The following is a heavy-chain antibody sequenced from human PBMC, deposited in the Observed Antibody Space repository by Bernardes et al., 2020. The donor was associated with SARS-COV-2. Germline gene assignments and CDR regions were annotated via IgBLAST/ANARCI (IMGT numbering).Heavy chain of an antibody. CDR3: ATVTTWLSVALSLPDY. CDR1: GGSFSGYF. CDR2: INHSGSS. V-gene: IGHV4-34*07. D-gene: IGHD4-17*01. J-gene: IGHJ4*02. Sequence: SETLSLTCAVFGGSFSGYFWTWIRQPPGKGLEWIGQINHSGSSNYNPSLKSRVTMSVDPSKNQFSLKLTSVTAADTAVYYCATVTTWLSVALSLPDYWGQGTLVTVSS.